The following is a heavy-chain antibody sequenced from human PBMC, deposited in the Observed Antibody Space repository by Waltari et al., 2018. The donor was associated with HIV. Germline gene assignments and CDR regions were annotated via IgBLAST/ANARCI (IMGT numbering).Heavy chain of an antibody. CDR2: IWNDGSKK. J-gene: IGHJ6*02. CDR1: EFTFSSYG. Sequence: QVQLVESGGGVVQPGRSLRLSCAASEFTFSSYGMQWARQAPGKGLEWVAVIWNDGSKKYYADSVKGRFTISRDNSKNTVSLQMNSLRAEDTAVYYCARMEYYDFWSESYYGMDVWGQGTTVSVSS. D-gene: IGHD3-3*01. V-gene: IGHV3-33*01. CDR3: ARMEYYDFWSESYYGMDV.